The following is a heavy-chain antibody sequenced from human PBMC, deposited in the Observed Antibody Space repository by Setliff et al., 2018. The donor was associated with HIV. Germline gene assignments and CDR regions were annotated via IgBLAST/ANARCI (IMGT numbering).Heavy chain of an antibody. J-gene: IGHJ4*02. CDR2: IYYTGNS. CDR3: ARLGESGYDFRGFFDF. V-gene: IGHV4-39*01. Sequence: SETLSLTCTVSGDYIGSRAYYWAWIRQPLGKGLEWIATIYYTGNSYYNPSLQSRVSISVDTSNNQFSLKLHSVSTSDRGVYFCARLGESGYDFRGFFDFWGPGMLVTVSS. CDR1: GDYIGSRAYY. D-gene: IGHD5-12*01.